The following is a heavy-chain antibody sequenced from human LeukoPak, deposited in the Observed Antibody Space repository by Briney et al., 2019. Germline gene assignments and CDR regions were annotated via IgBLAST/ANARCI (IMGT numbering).Heavy chain of an antibody. CDR1: GGSISSYY. CDR3: ARGYGGDRPGDAFDI. Sequence: SETLYLTCAVSGGSISSYYWSWIRQPPGKGLEWIGYIYYSGSTNYNPSLKSRVTISVDTSKNQFSLKLTSVTAADTALYFCARGYGGDRPGDAFDIWGQGTMVTVSS. CDR2: IYYSGST. V-gene: IGHV4-59*01. D-gene: IGHD2-21*02. J-gene: IGHJ3*02.